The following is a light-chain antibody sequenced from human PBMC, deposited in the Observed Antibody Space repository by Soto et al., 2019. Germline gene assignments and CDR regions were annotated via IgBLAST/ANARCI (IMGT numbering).Light chain of an antibody. Sequence: DIQMTQSPSTLSASVGDRVTITCRASQSISSWLAWYQQKPGKAPKLLIYDASILESWVPSRFSGIGSGTEFTLTISSLQPDDFPTYYCQQYNSYPWTFGQGTKVDIK. CDR2: DAS. CDR1: QSISSW. V-gene: IGKV1-5*01. CDR3: QQYNSYPWT. J-gene: IGKJ1*01.